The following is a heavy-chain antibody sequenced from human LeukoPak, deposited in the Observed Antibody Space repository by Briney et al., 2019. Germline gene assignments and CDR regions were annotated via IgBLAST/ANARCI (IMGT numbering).Heavy chain of an antibody. Sequence: PGGSQRLSCAASGFTFSSSNMHWVRQAPGKGLEWVSFISGTSTAIYYADSVKGRFTISRDIARKSLYLQMNSLRDEDTAVYYCARGGGKSYSAAFDIWGQGTVVPVSS. CDR1: GFTFSSSN. D-gene: IGHD2/OR15-2a*01. CDR2: ISGTSTAI. J-gene: IGHJ3*02. V-gene: IGHV3-48*02. CDR3: ARGGGKSYSAAFDI.